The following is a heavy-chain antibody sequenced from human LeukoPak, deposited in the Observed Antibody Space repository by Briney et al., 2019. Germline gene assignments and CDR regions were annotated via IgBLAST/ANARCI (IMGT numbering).Heavy chain of an antibody. CDR2: TSYSGST. J-gene: IGHJ4*02. D-gene: IGHD6-19*01. CDR1: GGSISNSNW. CDR3: ARDQSGGWSLDY. Sequence: PSGTLSLTCTVSGGSISNSNWWSWVRQTPGKGLEWIGYTSYSGSTNYSPSLKSRVTISVDTSKNQFSLKLSSVTAADTAVYYCARDQSGGWSLDYWGQGTLVTVSS. V-gene: IGHV4-4*02.